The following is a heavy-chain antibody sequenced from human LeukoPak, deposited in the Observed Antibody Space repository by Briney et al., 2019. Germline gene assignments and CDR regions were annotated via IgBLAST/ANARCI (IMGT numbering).Heavy chain of an antibody. V-gene: IGHV3-21*01. D-gene: IGHD2-2*01. Sequence: PGGSLRLSCAASGFTFSSYSMNWVRQAPGKGLEWVSSISSSSSYIYYAGSVKGRFTISRDNAKNSLYLQMNSLRAEDTAVYYCARGCSSTSCKPLWGQGTMVTVSS. CDR3: ARGCSSTSCKPL. J-gene: IGHJ3*01. CDR1: GFTFSSYS. CDR2: ISSSSSYI.